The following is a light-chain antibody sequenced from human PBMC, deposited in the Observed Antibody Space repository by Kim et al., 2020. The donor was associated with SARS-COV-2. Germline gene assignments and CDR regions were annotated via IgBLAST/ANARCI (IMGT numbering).Light chain of an antibody. CDR3: QQRSNWST. V-gene: IGKV3-11*01. J-gene: IGKJ2*02. Sequence: EIVLTQSPAPLSLSPGERATLSCRASQSVSSYLAWYQQKPGQAPRLLIYDASNRATGIPARFSGSGSGTDFTLTISSLEPEDFAVYYCQQRSNWSTFGQGTKLEI. CDR1: QSVSSY. CDR2: DAS.